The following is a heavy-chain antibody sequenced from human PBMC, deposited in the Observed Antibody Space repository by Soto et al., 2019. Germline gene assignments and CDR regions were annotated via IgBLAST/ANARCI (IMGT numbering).Heavy chain of an antibody. CDR2: IDPSDSYT. Sequence: GESLKISCKGSGYSFTSYWISWVRQMPGKGLEWMGRIDPSDSYTNYSPSFQGHVTISADKSISTAYLQWSSLKASDTAMYYCASKIDYGVNAASSSSGMDAWAQGATVPVSS. D-gene: IGHD4-17*01. CDR3: ASKIDYGVNAASSSSGMDA. J-gene: IGHJ6*02. CDR1: GYSFTSYW. V-gene: IGHV5-10-1*01.